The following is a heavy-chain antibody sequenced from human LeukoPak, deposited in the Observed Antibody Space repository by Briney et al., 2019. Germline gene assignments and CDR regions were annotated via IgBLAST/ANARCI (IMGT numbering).Heavy chain of an antibody. CDR2: IYYSGST. V-gene: IGHV4-61*01. J-gene: IGHJ6*03. Sequence: PSETLSLTCNVSGVSIKANSDYWSWIRQPPGKGLEWIGYIYYSGSTNYNPSLKSRVTMSVDTSKNQFSLRLSSVTAADTAVFYCARAAYCYDSSASPGGYFYYMDVWGKGTTVTVSS. CDR1: GVSIKANSDY. D-gene: IGHD3-22*01. CDR3: ARAAYCYDSSASPGGYFYYMDV.